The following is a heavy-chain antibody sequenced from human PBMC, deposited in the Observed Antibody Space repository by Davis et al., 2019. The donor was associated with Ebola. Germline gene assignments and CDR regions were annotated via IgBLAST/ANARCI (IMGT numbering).Heavy chain of an antibody. CDR1: TFTFSSYS. J-gene: IGHJ5*02. Sequence: GGSLRLSCTVSTFTFSSYSMNWVRQAPGKGLECVSIIYRSGNTFDADFVRGRFTISRDNSKNTLYLQMNSLRAEDTAVYYCLVFYYDSSGYSDTWGQGTLVTVSS. D-gene: IGHD3-22*01. V-gene: IGHV3-66*01. CDR3: LVFYYDSSGYSDT. CDR2: IYRSGNT.